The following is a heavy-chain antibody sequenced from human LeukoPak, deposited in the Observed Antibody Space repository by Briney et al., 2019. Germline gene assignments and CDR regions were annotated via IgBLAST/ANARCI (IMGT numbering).Heavy chain of an antibody. CDR2: INHSGST. J-gene: IGHJ4*02. CDR1: GGSFSGYY. CDR3: AREADSSGWYVVSGFDY. V-gene: IGHV4-34*01. D-gene: IGHD6-19*01. Sequence: SETLSLTCAVYGGSFSGYYWSWIRQPQGKGLEWIGEINHSGSTNYNPSLKGRVTISVDTSKNQFSLKLSSVTAADTAVYYCAREADSSGWYVVSGFDYWGQGTLVTVSS.